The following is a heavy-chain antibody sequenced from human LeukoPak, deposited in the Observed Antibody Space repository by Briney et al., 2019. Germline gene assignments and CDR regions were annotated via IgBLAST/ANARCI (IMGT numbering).Heavy chain of an antibody. Sequence: PGGSLRLSCAASGFTFSSYWMSWVRQAPGKGLEWVTNIKQDGSEKYYVDSVKGRFTISRDNAKNSLYLQTNSLRAEDTAVYYCARDQGLSVADLFDYWGQGTLVTVSS. V-gene: IGHV3-7*03. J-gene: IGHJ4*02. CDR3: ARDQGLSVADLFDY. D-gene: IGHD6-19*01. CDR2: IKQDGSEK. CDR1: GFTFSSYW.